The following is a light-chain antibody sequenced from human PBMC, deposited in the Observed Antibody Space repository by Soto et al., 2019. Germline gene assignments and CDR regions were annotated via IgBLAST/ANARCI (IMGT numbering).Light chain of an antibody. J-gene: IGKJ5*01. CDR1: QTVSSNY. Sequence: IILTQSQNTLSFSPWERAALSCRASQTVSSNYLAWCQQRPGQAPRLLIYGASTRAAGIPDRFSGSGSGTDFTLTITRLEPEDSAVYFCQQYTGPPTPFGQGTRLEI. CDR2: GAS. CDR3: QQYTGPPTP. V-gene: IGKV3-20*01.